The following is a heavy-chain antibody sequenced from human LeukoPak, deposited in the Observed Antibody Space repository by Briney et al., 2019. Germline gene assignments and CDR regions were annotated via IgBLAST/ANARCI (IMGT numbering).Heavy chain of an antibody. CDR1: GFTFSVYA. D-gene: IGHD6-19*01. Sequence: GRSLRLSCAASGFTFSVYAMSWVRQAPGKGLEWVSTISGSGGSTYYADSVKGRFTISRDNSKNTLYLQMNSLRVEDTAVYYCAKGGYSSGCWGQGTLVTVSS. J-gene: IGHJ4*02. CDR2: ISGSGGST. CDR3: AKGGYSSGC. V-gene: IGHV3-23*01.